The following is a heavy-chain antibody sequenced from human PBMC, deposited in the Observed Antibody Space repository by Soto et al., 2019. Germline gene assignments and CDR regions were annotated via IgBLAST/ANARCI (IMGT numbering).Heavy chain of an antibody. D-gene: IGHD1-26*01. CDR1: GFTFSNYA. CDR3: ATGRPTTN. Sequence: PGGSLRLSCAASGFTFSNYAMSWVRQAPGKGLEWVSVIIGSGDSTYYADSVKGRFTISRDNSKNTLYLQMNSLRVEDTAVYYCATGRPTTNWGQGTLVTVSS. J-gene: IGHJ4*02. CDR2: IIGSGDST. V-gene: IGHV3-23*01.